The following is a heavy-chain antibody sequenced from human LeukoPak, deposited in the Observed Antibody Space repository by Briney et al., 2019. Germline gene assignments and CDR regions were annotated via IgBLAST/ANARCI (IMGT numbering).Heavy chain of an antibody. V-gene: IGHV3-48*03. D-gene: IGHD2-15*01. CDR2: ISNSDNTI. CDR3: ARGGRHYFDY. J-gene: IGHJ4*02. Sequence: PGGSLRLSCVASGFTFSTYEMNWVRQAPGKGLLWVSYISNSDNTIKYADSVKGRFTISRDNAQHSLYLQMNSLRDEDTAVYYCARGGRHYFDYWGQGTLVTVSS. CDR1: GFTFSTYE.